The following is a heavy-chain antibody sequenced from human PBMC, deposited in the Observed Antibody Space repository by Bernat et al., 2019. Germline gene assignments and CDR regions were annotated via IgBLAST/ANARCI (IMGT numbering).Heavy chain of an antibody. J-gene: IGHJ3*02. Sequence: QVQLVQSGAEVKKPGASVKVSCKASGYTFTSYYMHWVRQAPGQGLEWMGIINPSGGSTSYAQKFRGRVTITGDTSTRTVYMERGSLGYEDAAVYYWARGDAFDIWGQGTMVTVSS. CDR3: ARGDAFDI. CDR1: GYTFTSYY. CDR2: INPSGGST. V-gene: IGHV1-46*01.